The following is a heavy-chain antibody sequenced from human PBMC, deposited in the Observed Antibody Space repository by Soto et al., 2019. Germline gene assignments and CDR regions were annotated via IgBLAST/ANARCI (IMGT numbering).Heavy chain of an antibody. D-gene: IGHD6-13*01. CDR3: ARRDIAAAVVDY. CDR2: IYPGDSDT. Sequence: GESLQLSCTGSGYSFTHDWIGWVRQMPGKGLEWMGIIYPGDSDTRYSPSFQGQVTISADKSISTAYLQWSSLKASDAAMYYCARRDIAAAVVDYWGQGTLVTVSS. J-gene: IGHJ4*02. CDR1: GYSFTHDW. V-gene: IGHV5-51*01.